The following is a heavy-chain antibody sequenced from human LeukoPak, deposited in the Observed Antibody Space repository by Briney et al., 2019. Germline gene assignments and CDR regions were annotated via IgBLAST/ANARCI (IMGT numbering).Heavy chain of an antibody. CDR1: GGSFCGYY. J-gene: IGHJ4*02. V-gene: IGHV4-34*01. D-gene: IGHD3-3*01. CDR2: INHSGST. CDR3: ARGYYDFWSGYYGGIFNYFDY. Sequence: PSETLSLTCAVYGGSFCGYYWSWIRQPPGKGLEWIGEINHSGSTNYNPSLKSRVTISVDTSKNQFSLKLSSVTAADTAVYYRARGYYDFWSGYYGGIFNYFDYWGQGTLVTVSS.